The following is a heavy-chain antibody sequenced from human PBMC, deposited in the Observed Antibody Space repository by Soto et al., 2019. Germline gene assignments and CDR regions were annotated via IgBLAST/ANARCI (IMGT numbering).Heavy chain of an antibody. CDR2: IYYSGST. J-gene: IGHJ6*02. V-gene: IGHV4-31*03. CDR3: ARDLSGYERNYYYYGMDV. D-gene: IGHD5-12*01. CDR1: GGSISSGGYY. Sequence: LSLTYTVSGGSISSGGYYWSWNRQHPGKGLEWIGYIYYSGSTYYNPSLKSRVTISVDTSKNQFSLKLSSVTAADTAVYYCARDLSGYERNYYYYGMDVWGQGTTVTVSS.